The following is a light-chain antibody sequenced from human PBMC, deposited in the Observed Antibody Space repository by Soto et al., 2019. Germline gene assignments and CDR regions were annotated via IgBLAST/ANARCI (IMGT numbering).Light chain of an antibody. CDR1: QSVSSSY. Sequence: EIVLTQSPGTLSLSPGERATLSCRASQSVSSSYLAWYQQKPGQAPRLLIYDASSRATGIPDRFSGSGSGTDFTLTISRLEPEYFAVYYCQQYGRSPKTFGQGTKVEIK. CDR2: DAS. J-gene: IGKJ1*01. CDR3: QQYGRSPKT. V-gene: IGKV3-20*01.